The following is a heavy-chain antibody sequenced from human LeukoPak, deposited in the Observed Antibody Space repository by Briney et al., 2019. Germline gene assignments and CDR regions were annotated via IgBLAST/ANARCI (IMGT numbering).Heavy chain of an antibody. D-gene: IGHD3-16*02. J-gene: IGHJ4*02. CDR2: ISSSGSTI. CDR1: GFTFSSYE. Sequence: PGGSLRLSGAAFGFTFSSYEMNWVRQAPGKGLEWVSYISSSGSTIYYADSVKGRFTISRDNAKNSLYLQMNGLRAEDTAVYYCARGNDYVWGSYRYFDYWGQRTLVTVSS. CDR3: ARGNDYVWGSYRYFDY. V-gene: IGHV3-48*03.